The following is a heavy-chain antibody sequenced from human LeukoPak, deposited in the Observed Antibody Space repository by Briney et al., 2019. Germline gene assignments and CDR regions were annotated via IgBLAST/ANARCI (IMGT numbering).Heavy chain of an antibody. CDR3: ARERRSGTYYYFDY. CDR2: VYYSGST. D-gene: IGHD1-26*01. J-gene: IGHJ4*02. CDR1: GDSISSYY. V-gene: IGHV4-59*01. Sequence: SETLSLTRSVSGDSISSYYWSWIRQPPGKGLEWIGYVYYSGSTNYNPSLKSRVTISVDTSKNQFSLKLSSVTAADTAVYYCARERRSGTYYYFDYWGQGTLVTVSS.